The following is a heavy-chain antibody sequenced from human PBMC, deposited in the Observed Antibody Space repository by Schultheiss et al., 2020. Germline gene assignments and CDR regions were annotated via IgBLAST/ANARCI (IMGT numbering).Heavy chain of an antibody. CDR2: IYYSGST. V-gene: IGHV4-59*01. D-gene: IGHD4-11*01. J-gene: IGHJ4*02. CDR3: ARGYSIIDY. Sequence: SETLSLTCTVSGGSISSYYWSWIRQPPGKGLEWIGYIYYSGSTYYNPSLKSRVTISVDTSKNQFSLKLSSVTAADTAVYYCARGYSIIDYWGQGTLVTVSS. CDR1: GGSISSYY.